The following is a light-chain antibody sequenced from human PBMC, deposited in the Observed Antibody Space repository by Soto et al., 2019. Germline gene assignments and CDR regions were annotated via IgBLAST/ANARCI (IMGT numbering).Light chain of an antibody. V-gene: IGKV4-1*01. Sequence: IVLTQSPDLLAVSLGERATFNCKSSQSVLSSSNNQNHLAWYQQKPGQPPKLLIYWASTRESGVPDRFSGSGSGTDFTLTISSLQAEDVAVYYCQQYYSTPLTFGGGSKVDI. CDR2: WAS. J-gene: IGKJ4*01. CDR1: QSVLSSSNNQNH. CDR3: QQYYSTPLT.